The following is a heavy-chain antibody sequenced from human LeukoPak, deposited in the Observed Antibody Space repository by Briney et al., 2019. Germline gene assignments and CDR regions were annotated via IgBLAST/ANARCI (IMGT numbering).Heavy chain of an antibody. CDR3: ARARGYSYGYFRYYYGMDV. J-gene: IGHJ6*02. CDR2: INHSGST. Sequence: PSETLSLTCTVSGGSISNYYWSWIRQPPGKGLEWIGEINHSGSTNYNPSLKSRVTISVDTSKNQFSLKLSSVTAADTAVYYCARARGYSYGYFRYYYGMDVWGQGTTVTVSS. V-gene: IGHV4-34*01. CDR1: GGSISNYY. D-gene: IGHD5-18*01.